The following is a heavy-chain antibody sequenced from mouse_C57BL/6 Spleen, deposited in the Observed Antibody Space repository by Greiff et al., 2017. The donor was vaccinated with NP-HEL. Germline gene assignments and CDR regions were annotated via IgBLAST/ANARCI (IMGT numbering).Heavy chain of an antibody. CDR1: GFTFSDYG. V-gene: IGHV5-17*01. CDR3: ARGRKDYFDY. J-gene: IGHJ2*01. Sequence: DVQLVESGGGLVKPGGSLKLSCAASGFTFSDYGMHWVRQAPEKGLEWVAYISSGSSTIYYADTVKGRFTISRDNAKNTLFLQMTSRRSEDTAMYYCARGRKDYFDYWGQGTTLTVSS. CDR2: ISSGSSTI.